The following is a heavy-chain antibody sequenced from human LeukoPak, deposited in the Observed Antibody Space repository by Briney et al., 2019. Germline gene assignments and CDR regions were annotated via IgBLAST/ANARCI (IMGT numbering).Heavy chain of an antibody. CDR3: ARDMIWSGQRPFDP. Sequence: PSETLSLTCTVSGGSISSSSYYWGWIRQPPGKGLEWIGSIYYSGSTYYNPSLKSRVTISVDTSKNQFSLKLSSVTAADTAVYYCARDMIWSGQRPFDPWGQGTLVTVSS. CDR1: GGSISSSSYY. J-gene: IGHJ5*02. V-gene: IGHV4-39*07. CDR2: IYYSGST. D-gene: IGHD3-3*01.